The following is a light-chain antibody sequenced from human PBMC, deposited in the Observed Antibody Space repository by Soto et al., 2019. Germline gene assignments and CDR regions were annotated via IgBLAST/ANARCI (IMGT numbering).Light chain of an antibody. CDR2: GAS. CDR3: QQYGSSPPYT. CDR1: QSVSSSY. J-gene: IGKJ2*01. V-gene: IGKV3-20*01. Sequence: EIVLTQSPGILSLSPGERATLSCRASQSVSSSYLAWYQQKPGQAPRLLIYGASNRATGIPDRFSASGSKTNSTLTISRLEPEDFAVYYCQQYGSSPPYTFGQGTKLEIK.